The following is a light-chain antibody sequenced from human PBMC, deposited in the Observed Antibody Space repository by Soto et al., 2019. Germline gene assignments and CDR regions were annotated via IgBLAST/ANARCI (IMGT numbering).Light chain of an antibody. V-gene: IGKV3-20*01. CDR1: QSVSSSY. CDR2: GAS. Sequence: EIVLTQSPGTLSLSPGERATLSCRASQSVSSSYLAWYQQKPAQPPRLLIYGASRRAPDIRHMFSCSGSGTEFPLIIRRRELVVCDLYYFQQYRSSRLAFGGGTKVGIK. CDR3: QQYRSSRLA. J-gene: IGKJ4*01.